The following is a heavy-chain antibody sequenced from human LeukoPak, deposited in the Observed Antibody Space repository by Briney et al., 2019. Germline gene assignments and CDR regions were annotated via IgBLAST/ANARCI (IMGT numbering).Heavy chain of an antibody. CDR1: GYTFTGYY. Sequence: GSSVKVSCKASGYTFTGYYMHWVRQAPGQGLEWMGRINPNSGGTNYAQKFQGRVTMTRDTSISTAYMELSRLRSDDTAVYYCARSFPRIVVVVAATPDNWFDPWGQGTLVTVSS. D-gene: IGHD2-15*01. CDR3: ARSFPRIVVVVAATPDNWFDP. J-gene: IGHJ5*02. V-gene: IGHV1-2*06. CDR2: INPNSGGT.